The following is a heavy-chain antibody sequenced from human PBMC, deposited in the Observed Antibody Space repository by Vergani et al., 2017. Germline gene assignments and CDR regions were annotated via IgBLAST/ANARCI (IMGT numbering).Heavy chain of an antibody. Sequence: QVQLVQSGAEVKKPGSSVKVSCKASGGTFSSYAISWVRQAPGQGLEWMGRIIPIFGTAKYAQKFQGRVTITADESTSPAYMELSSLRSEDTAVYYCASVEYSSSSVHYYYYYYMDVWGKGTTVTVSS. D-gene: IGHD6-6*01. J-gene: IGHJ6*03. CDR2: IIPIFGTA. CDR1: GGTFSSYA. CDR3: ASVEYSSSSVHYYYYYYMDV. V-gene: IGHV1-69*13.